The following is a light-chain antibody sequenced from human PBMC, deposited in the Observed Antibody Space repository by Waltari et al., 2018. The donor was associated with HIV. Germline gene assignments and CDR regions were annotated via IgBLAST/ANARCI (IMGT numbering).Light chain of an antibody. V-gene: IGKV4-1*01. J-gene: IGKJ4*01. CDR3: QQYYSNPLT. Sequence: DIVMTQSPDSLAVSLGERATINCKSSQSVLYSSNNKNYLAWYQQKPGQPPKLLIYWASTRESGVPDRFSDSGSGTDFTLTITSLQAEDVAVYYCQQYYSNPLTFGGGTKVEIK. CDR1: QSVLYSSNNKNY. CDR2: WAS.